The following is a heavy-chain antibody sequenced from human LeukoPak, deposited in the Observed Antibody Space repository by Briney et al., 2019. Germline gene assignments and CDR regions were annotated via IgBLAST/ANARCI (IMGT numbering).Heavy chain of an antibody. CDR3: ARVGDHFHWFLDL. CDR2: LYSGSDT. Sequence: GGSLRLSCAASGFTVSTNYMNWVRQAPGKGLEWVSILYSGSDTYYSDSVKGRFTISRDDSRNTLFLHMSSLKVEDTAMYFCARVGDHFHWFLDLWGRGTLVGVSS. D-gene: IGHD2-21*01. CDR1: GFTVSTNY. V-gene: IGHV3-53*01. J-gene: IGHJ2*01.